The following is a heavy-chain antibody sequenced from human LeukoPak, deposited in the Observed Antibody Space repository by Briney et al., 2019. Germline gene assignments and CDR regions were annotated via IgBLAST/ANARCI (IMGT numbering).Heavy chain of an antibody. CDR3: ARDSGWELQHFYFDH. CDR1: GYTFNSYG. CDR2: ISVYNGQT. J-gene: IGHJ4*02. Sequence: ASVKVSCKASGYTFNSYGINWVRQAPGQGLEWMGWISVYNGQTNYAHEFQGRVTMTTDTSTRTVYMELRSLRSDDTAVYYCARDSGWELQHFYFDHWGQGTLVTVSA. V-gene: IGHV1-18*01. D-gene: IGHD1-26*01.